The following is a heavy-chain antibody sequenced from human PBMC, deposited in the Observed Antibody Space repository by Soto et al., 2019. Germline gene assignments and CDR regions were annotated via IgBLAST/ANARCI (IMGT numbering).Heavy chain of an antibody. V-gene: IGHV3-74*01. Sequence: EVQLVESGGGLVQPGGSLILSCAASGFSFSIYWMHWVRQAPGKGLVWVSRIITDGSSTSCADSVKGRFTIYRDNAKNTLYLQMNSLRAEDTAVYYCATGLSTRGYYMDAWGKGTTVTVSS. CDR2: IITDGSST. J-gene: IGHJ6*03. D-gene: IGHD1-26*01. CDR3: ATGLSTRGYYMDA. CDR1: GFSFSIYW.